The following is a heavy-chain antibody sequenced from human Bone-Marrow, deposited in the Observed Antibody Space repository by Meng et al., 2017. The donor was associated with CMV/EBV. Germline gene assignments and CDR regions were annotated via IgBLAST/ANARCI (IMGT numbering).Heavy chain of an antibody. CDR1: GFTFDDYA. J-gene: IGHJ4*02. CDR2: ISWNSGTI. V-gene: IGHV3-9*01. D-gene: IGHD6-6*01. Sequence: SLKISCAASGFTFDDYAMHWVRQAPGKGLEWVSGISWNSGTIGYADSVKGRFTISRDNAKNSLYLQMNSLRAEDTAFYYCAKGRFEYTSSSIDYWGQGTLVTVSS. CDR3: AKGRFEYTSSSIDY.